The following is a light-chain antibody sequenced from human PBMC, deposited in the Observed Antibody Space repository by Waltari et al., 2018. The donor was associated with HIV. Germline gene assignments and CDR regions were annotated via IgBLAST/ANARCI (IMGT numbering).Light chain of an antibody. CDR1: QSVGSTY. V-gene: IGKV3-20*01. CDR3: QQYGSSPLT. CDR2: CTS. J-gene: IGKJ4*01. Sequence: EIVLTQSPGTLSLTSGERATLSCRASQSVGSTYLAWYQQKPGQAPRLIMYCTSSRATGTPDRFSCSGSGTDFTLTISRLEPEDVAVYYCQQYGSSPLTFGGGTKVEIK.